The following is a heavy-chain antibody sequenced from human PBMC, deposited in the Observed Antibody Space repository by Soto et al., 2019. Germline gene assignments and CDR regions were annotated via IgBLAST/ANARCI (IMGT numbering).Heavy chain of an antibody. CDR3: ARWIVVVPAALPPLNWFDP. J-gene: IGHJ5*02. D-gene: IGHD2-2*01. CDR1: GGSISSYY. V-gene: IGHV4-59*01. Sequence: SETLSLTSTVAGGSISSYYLSWIRQPPGKGLEWIGYIYYSGSTNYNPSLKSRVTISVDTSKNQFSLKLSSVTAADTAVYYCARWIVVVPAALPPLNWFDPWGQGTLVTVSS. CDR2: IYYSGST.